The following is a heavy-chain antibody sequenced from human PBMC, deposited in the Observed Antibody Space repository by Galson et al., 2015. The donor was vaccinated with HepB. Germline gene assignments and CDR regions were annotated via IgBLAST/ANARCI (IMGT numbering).Heavy chain of an antibody. CDR1: GYTFTSYY. Sequence: SVKVSCKASGYTFTSYYMHWVRQAPGQGLEWMGIINPSGGSTSYAQKFQGRVTMTRDTSTSTVYMELSSLRSEDTAVYYCASHQEKGPYDILTGYHRNGMDVWGQGTTVTVSS. V-gene: IGHV1-46*03. CDR2: INPSGGST. J-gene: IGHJ6*02. CDR3: ASHQEKGPYDILTGYHRNGMDV. D-gene: IGHD3-9*01.